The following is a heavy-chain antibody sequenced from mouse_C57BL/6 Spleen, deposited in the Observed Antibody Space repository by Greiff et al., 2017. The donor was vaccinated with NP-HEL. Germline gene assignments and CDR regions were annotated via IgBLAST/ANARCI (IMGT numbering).Heavy chain of an antibody. CDR2: ISSGSSTI. J-gene: IGHJ4*01. CDR3: ARPGRGDYYDDAMDY. D-gene: IGHD1-1*01. CDR1: GFTFSDYG. V-gene: IGHV5-17*01. Sequence: EVQLVESGGGLVKPGGSLKLSCAASGFTFSDYGMHWVRQAPEKGLEWVAYISSGSSTIYYADPVKGRFTISRDNAKNTLFLQMTSLRSEDTAMYYCARPGRGDYYDDAMDYWGQGTSVTVSS.